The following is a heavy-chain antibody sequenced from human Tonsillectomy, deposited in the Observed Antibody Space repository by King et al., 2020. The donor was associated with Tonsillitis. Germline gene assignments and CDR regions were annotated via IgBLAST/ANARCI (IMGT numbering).Heavy chain of an antibody. D-gene: IGHD3-10*01. CDR1: GGSISSRSDY. CDR3: TRLSRLVGSGELLRHFEY. CDR2: IYYSGST. Sequence: QVQLQESGPGLVKPSETLSLTCTVSGGSISSRSDYWGWIRQPPGKGLEWIGSIYYSGSTYYNPSLKSRVTISADTSKNKLSLRLSSVTAADTAVYYCTRLSRLVGSGELLRHFEYWGQGTLVTVSS. J-gene: IGHJ4*02. V-gene: IGHV4-39*01.